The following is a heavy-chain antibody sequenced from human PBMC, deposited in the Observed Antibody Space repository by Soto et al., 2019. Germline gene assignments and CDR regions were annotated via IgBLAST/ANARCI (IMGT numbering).Heavy chain of an antibody. CDR3: ARVVPAAGYMDV. Sequence: SETLSLTCAGYGGSLSGYYWSWIPQPPGKGLEWIGEINHSGSTNYNPSLKSRVTISVDTSKNQFSLKLSSVTAADTAVYYCARVVPAAGYMDVWGKGTXVTVSS. V-gene: IGHV4-34*01. CDR2: INHSGST. D-gene: IGHD2-2*01. J-gene: IGHJ6*03. CDR1: GGSLSGYY.